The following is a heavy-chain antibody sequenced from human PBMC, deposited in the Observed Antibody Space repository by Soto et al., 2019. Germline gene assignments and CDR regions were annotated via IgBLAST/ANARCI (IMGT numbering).Heavy chain of an antibody. V-gene: IGHV4-34*01. D-gene: IGHD6-13*01. CDR2: INHSGST. CDR1: GGSSSGYY. CDR3: ARKRLHSSSWDYYYYYYGMDV. Sequence: SETLSLTCAVYGGSSSGYYWSWIRQPPGKGLEWIGEINHSGSTNYNPSLKSRVTISVDTSKNQFSLKLSSVTAADTAVYYCARKRLHSSSWDYYYYYYGMDVWGQGTTVTVSS. J-gene: IGHJ6*02.